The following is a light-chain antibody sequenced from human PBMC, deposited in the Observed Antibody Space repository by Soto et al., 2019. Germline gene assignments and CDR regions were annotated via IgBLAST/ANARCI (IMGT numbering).Light chain of an antibody. Sequence: DIKMTQYQSSLSASVGDRVTITCRASQSISSYLNWYQQKPGKAPKLLIYAASSLQSGVPSRFSGSGSGTDFTLTISSLQPEDFATYDCQQSYSTPPWTFGQGTKVDIK. J-gene: IGKJ1*01. CDR2: AAS. CDR3: QQSYSTPPWT. V-gene: IGKV1-39*01. CDR1: QSISSY.